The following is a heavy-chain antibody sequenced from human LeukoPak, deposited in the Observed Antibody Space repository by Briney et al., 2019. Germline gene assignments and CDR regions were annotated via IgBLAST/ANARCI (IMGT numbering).Heavy chain of an antibody. J-gene: IGHJ4*02. D-gene: IGHD3-22*01. CDR2: INPNSGGT. V-gene: IGHV1-2*02. Sequence: ASVKVSCKASGYTFTGYYMHWVRQAPGQGLEWMGWINPNSGGTNYAQKFQGRVTMTRDTSISTAYMELSRLRSDDTAVYYCARGSPDYYDRKYYFDYWGQGTLVTVSS. CDR3: ARGSPDYYDRKYYFDY. CDR1: GYTFTGYY.